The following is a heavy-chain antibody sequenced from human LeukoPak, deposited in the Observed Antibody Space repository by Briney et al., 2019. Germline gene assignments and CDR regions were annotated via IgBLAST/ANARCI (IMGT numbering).Heavy chain of an antibody. CDR3: ARRYYKPPSYWYFDL. D-gene: IGHD3-10*01. CDR1: GGSISSSNW. J-gene: IGHJ2*01. CDR2: IYHSGST. Sequence: PSETLSLTCAVSGGSISSSNWWSWVRQPPGKGLEWIGEIYHSGSTNYNPSLKSRVTISVDTSKNQFSLKLSSVTAADTAVYYCARRYYKPPSYWYFDLWGRGTLVTVSS. V-gene: IGHV4-4*02.